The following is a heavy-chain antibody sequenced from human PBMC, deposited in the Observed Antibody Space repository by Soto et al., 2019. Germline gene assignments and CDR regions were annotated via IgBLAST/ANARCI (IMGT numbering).Heavy chain of an antibody. J-gene: IGHJ6*02. CDR1: GGSISSGDYY. D-gene: IGHD6-13*01. CDR3: ARDSPSIAAAGTPYYYGMDV. CDR2: IYYSGST. Sequence: LSLTCTVSGGSISSGDYYWSWIRQPPGKGLEWIGYIYYSGSTYYNPSLKSRVTISVDTSKNQFSLKLSSVTAADTAVYYCARDSPSIAAAGTPYYYGMDVWGQGTTVTVSS. V-gene: IGHV4-30-4*01.